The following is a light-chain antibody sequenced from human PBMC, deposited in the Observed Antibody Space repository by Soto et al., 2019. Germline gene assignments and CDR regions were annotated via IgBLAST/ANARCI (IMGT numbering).Light chain of an antibody. J-gene: IGKJ4*01. V-gene: IGKV3D-15*01. CDR3: QQFNNWPPIT. Sequence: EIVMTQSPATLFVSPGETVTLSCRASQSVNSNLAWYQQKPGQAPRLLIYHASTRATGIPARFSGSGSGTEFTLTISSLQSEDFAIFYCQQFNNWPPITFGGGTKVEIK. CDR2: HAS. CDR1: QSVNSN.